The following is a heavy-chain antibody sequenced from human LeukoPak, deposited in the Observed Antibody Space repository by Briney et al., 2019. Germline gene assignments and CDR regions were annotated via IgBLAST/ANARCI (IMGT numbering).Heavy chain of an antibody. Sequence: GGSLRLSCAASGFTFSRYSLHWVRQAPGKGLEWVAIISYDGSMKYYPDYVKGRFTISRDDSKNTLFLQMNSLRAEDTAVYYCARGVDFWSRHGVIFDYWGQGTLVTVSS. CDR1: GFTFSRYS. D-gene: IGHD3-3*01. CDR3: ARGVDFWSRHGVIFDY. CDR2: ISYDGSMK. V-gene: IGHV3-30*14. J-gene: IGHJ4*02.